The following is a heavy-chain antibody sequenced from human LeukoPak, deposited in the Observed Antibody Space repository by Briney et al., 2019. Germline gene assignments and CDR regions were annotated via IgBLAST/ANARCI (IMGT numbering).Heavy chain of an antibody. CDR3: AKHSGSYFIYYVDS. V-gene: IGHV3-23*01. J-gene: IGHJ4*02. CDR1: GFTFSSYG. CDR2: ISRSAYNS. D-gene: IGHD1-26*01. Sequence: GGSLRLSCAASGFTFSSYGMSWVRQAPGKGLEWVSTISRSAYNSYYADSAKGRFIIFRDNSANTLYLQMNSLRAEDTALYYCAKHSGSYFIYYVDSWGQGTLVTVSS.